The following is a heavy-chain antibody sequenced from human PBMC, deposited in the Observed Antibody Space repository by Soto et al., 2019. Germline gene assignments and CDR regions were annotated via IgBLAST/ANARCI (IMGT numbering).Heavy chain of an antibody. V-gene: IGHV3-21*01. Sequence: GGSLRLSCSASGFIFSSYSMNWVRQAPGKGLEWVSSISGDSNYIYYADSVKGRFTISRDNVKSSLYLQMDSLRVEDMAVYYCARELENEAFDSWGQGTLVTVSS. CDR3: ARELENEAFDS. CDR2: ISGDSNYI. CDR1: GFIFSSYS. D-gene: IGHD1-1*01. J-gene: IGHJ4*02.